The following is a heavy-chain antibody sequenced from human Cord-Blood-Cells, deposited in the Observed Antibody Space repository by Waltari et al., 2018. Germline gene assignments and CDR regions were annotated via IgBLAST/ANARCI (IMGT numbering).Heavy chain of an antibody. CDR2: IKSKTDGGTT. V-gene: IGHV3-15*01. Sequence: EVQLVESGGGLVKPGGSLRRSCAASGFTLGNAWLSWVRQAPGKGLEWVGRIKSKTDGGTTDYAAPVKGRFTISRDDSKNTLYLQMNSLKTEDTAVYYCTTDPPDYGGNYWGQGTLVTVSS. D-gene: IGHD4-17*01. CDR3: TTDPPDYGGNY. J-gene: IGHJ4*02. CDR1: GFTLGNAW.